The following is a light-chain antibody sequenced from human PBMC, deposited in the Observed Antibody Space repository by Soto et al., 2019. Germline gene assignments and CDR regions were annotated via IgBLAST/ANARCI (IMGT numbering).Light chain of an antibody. V-gene: IGKV3-15*01. Sequence: ETVLTQSPATLSVSPGERATLSCRSSQSVSSNLAWYQQKPGQAPRLLIYGASTRATGIPARFSGSGSGTEFTLTISSLQSEDFAVYYCQQYNNWPPHTFGQGTKVDI. CDR3: QQYNNWPPHT. CDR1: QSVSSN. J-gene: IGKJ1*01. CDR2: GAS.